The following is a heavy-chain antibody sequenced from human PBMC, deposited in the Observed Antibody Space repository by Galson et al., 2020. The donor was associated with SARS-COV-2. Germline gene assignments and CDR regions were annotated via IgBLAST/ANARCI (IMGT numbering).Heavy chain of an antibody. CDR3: ARRSPNYYDSSGYGRLGFYFDY. CDR2: IYYSGST. D-gene: IGHD3-22*01. CDR1: GGSISSYY. V-gene: IGHV4-59*08. J-gene: IGHJ4*02. Sequence: ETSETLSLTCTVSGGSISSYYWSWIRQPPGKGLEWIGYIYYSGSTNYNPSLKSRVTISVDTSKNQFSLKLSSVTAADTAVYYCARRSPNYYDSSGYGRLGFYFDYWGQGTLVTVSS.